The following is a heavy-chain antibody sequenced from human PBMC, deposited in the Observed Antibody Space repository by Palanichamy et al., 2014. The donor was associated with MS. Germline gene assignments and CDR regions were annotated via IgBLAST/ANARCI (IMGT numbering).Heavy chain of an antibody. CDR1: GGSFSDYY. CDR3: ARGGGLLWFGSRRGYGMDV. CDR2: INHSGNT. V-gene: IGHV4-34*01. J-gene: IGHJ6*02. Sequence: QVQLQQWGAGLLRPSETLSLTCAVYGGSFSDYYWTWIRQPPGKGLEWIGEINHSGNTNYNPSLKSRVTMSVDTSKNQFSLNLNSVTAADTAVYYCARGGGLLWFGSRRGYGMDVWGQGTTVTVSS. D-gene: IGHD3-10*01.